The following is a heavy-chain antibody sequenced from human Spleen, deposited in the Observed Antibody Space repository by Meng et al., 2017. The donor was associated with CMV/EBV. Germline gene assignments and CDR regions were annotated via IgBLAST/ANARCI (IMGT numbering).Heavy chain of an antibody. CDR3: ARGTAVGSSAWGPSPQDVFDI. CDR1: GYTFTGYY. V-gene: IGHV1-2*02. J-gene: IGHJ3*02. CDR2: INPNSGGT. Sequence: ASVKVSCKASGYTFTGYYMHWVRQAPGQGLEWMGWINPNSGGTNYAQKFQGRVTITADKSTRTAYMELSSLTSDDTAVYYCARGTAVGSSAWGPSPQDVFDIWGQGTMVTVSS. D-gene: IGHD6-25*01.